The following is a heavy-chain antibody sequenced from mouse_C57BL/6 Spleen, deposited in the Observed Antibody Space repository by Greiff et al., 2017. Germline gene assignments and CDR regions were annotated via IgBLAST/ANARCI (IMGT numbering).Heavy chain of an antibody. Sequence: DVMLVESGEGLVKPGGSLKLSCAASGFTFSSYAMSWVRQTPEKRLEWVAYISSGGDYIYYADSVKGRFTISRDNARNTLYLQMSSLKSEDTAMYYCTRDLLSRGLYYAMDYWGQGTSVTVSS. D-gene: IGHD2-10*01. V-gene: IGHV5-9-1*02. CDR1: GFTFSSYA. CDR2: ISSGGDYI. J-gene: IGHJ4*01. CDR3: TRDLLSRGLYYAMDY.